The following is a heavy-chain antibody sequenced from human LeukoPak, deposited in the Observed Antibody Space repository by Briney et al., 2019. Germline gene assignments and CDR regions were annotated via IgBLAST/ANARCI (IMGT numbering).Heavy chain of an antibody. J-gene: IGHJ3*02. CDR2: INPNSGDT. D-gene: IGHD2-15*01. V-gene: IGHV1-2*02. CDR1: GYTFTAYY. Sequence: ASVKVSCKASGYTFTAYYMHWVRQAPGQGLEWMGWINPNSGDTSYAQKFQGRVTMTRDTSISTGYMELSGLTSDDTAVYYCAIPIQVSWVYDAFDIWRRGTTVTVSS. CDR3: AIPIQVSWVYDAFDI.